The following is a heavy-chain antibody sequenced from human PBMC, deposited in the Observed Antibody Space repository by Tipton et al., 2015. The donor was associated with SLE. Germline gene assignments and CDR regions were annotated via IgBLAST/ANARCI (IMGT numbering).Heavy chain of an antibody. CDR3: ARRLTGDAGYFDY. CDR2: INHSGST. V-gene: IGHV4-34*01. J-gene: IGHJ4*02. Sequence: TLSLTCAVYGGSFSGYYWSWIRQPPGKGLEWIGEINHSGSTNYNPSLKGRVTISVDTSKNQFSLKLSSVTAADTAVYYCARRLTGDAGYFDYWGQGTLVTVSS. D-gene: IGHD3-9*01. CDR1: GGSFSGYY.